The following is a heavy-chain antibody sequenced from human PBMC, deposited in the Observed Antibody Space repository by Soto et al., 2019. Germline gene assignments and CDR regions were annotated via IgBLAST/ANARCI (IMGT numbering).Heavy chain of an antibody. CDR1: GYTFTGSY. CDR3: PRQNIVGSSSFDC. Sequence: ASVKVSCKASGYTFTGSYMHWVRQAPGQGLQWIGRINPNSGGTNYAQKFQGWGTMATETSISTAYMELSRLRPADTAVYYWPRQNIVGSSSFDCLGQGTPCTVCS. CDR2: INPNSGGT. J-gene: IGHJ4*02. V-gene: IGHV1-2*04. D-gene: IGHD1-26*01.